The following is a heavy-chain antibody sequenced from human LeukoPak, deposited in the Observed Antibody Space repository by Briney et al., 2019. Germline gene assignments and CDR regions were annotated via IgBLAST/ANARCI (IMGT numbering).Heavy chain of an antibody. Sequence: PSETPSLTCTVSGDSISSSDNYWGWIRQPPGKGLEWIGAFRYGGSTYYTPSLKSRVIISVDTSKNQFSLKLRSVTASDTAAYYCSRRTSNPVGAIDYWGQGTLVTVSS. CDR3: SRRTSNPVGAIDY. CDR2: FRYGGST. CDR1: GDSISSSDNY. V-gene: IGHV4-39*01. D-gene: IGHD1-26*01. J-gene: IGHJ4*02.